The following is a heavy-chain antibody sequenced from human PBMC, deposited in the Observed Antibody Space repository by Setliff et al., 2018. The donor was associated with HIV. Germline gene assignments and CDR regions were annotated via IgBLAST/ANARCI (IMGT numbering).Heavy chain of an antibody. D-gene: IGHD3-10*01. J-gene: IGHJ4*02. CDR3: ARHEITRVRGVTIKAGYSFDY. V-gene: IGHV4-38-2*01. Sequence: PSETLSLTCAVSGYSISSGYYWGWIRQPPGKGLEWIGSISHSGSTYYNPSLKSRVTISVDTSKNQFSLKLSSVTAADTAVYYCARHEITRVRGVTIKAGYSFDYWGQGTLVTVS. CDR1: GYSISSGYY. CDR2: ISHSGST.